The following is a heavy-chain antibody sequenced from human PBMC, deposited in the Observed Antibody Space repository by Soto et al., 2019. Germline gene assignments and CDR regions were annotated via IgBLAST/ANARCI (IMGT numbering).Heavy chain of an antibody. D-gene: IGHD6-19*01. CDR3: ARDRKQWLRRGYYYYYGMDV. CDR1: GFTFSSYA. Sequence: GGSLRLSCAASGFTFSSYAMHWVRQAPGKGLEWVAVISYDGSNKYYADSVKGRFTISRDNSKNTLYLQMNSLRAEDTAVYYCARDRKQWLRRGYYYYYGMDVWGQGTTVNVSS. J-gene: IGHJ6*02. CDR2: ISYDGSNK. V-gene: IGHV3-30-3*01.